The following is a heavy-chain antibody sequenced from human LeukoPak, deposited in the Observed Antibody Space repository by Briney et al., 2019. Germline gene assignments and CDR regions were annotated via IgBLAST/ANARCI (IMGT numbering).Heavy chain of an antibody. CDR3: ARAPIKIAAPVYRYYGMDV. CDR2: IIPILGIA. V-gene: IGHV1-69*04. J-gene: IGHJ6*02. Sequence: ASVKVSCKASGGTFSSYAISWVRQAPGQGLEWMGRIIPILGIANYAQKFQGRVTVTADKSTSTAYMELSSLRSEDTAVYYCARAPIKIAAPVYRYYGMDVWGQGTTVTVSS. D-gene: IGHD6-13*01. CDR1: GGTFSSYA.